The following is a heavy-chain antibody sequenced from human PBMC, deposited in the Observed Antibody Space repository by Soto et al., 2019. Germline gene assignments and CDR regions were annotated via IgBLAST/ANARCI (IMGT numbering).Heavy chain of an antibody. CDR2: INHSGST. J-gene: IGHJ4*02. Sequence: LSLTCAVYCGSFSGYYWSWIRQPPGKGLEWIGEINHSGSTNYNPSLKSRVTISVDTSKNPFSLKLSSVTAADTAVYYCVRHPRITVPRQHDYYFDTWGPGNLVTVSS. CDR3: VRHPRITVPRQHDYYFDT. D-gene: IGHD4-17*01. CDR1: CGSFSGYY. V-gene: IGHV4-34*01.